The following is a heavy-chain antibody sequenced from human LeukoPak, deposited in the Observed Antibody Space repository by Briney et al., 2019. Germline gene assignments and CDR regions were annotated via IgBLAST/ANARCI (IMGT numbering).Heavy chain of an antibody. CDR1: GFTFSGYA. CDR2: ISYDGSNK. CDR3: ARGSDILTGSDY. D-gene: IGHD3-9*01. Sequence: GGSLRVSCAASGFTFSGYAMHWVRQAPGKGLEWVAVISYDGSNKYYADSVKGRFTISRDNSKNTLYLQMNSLRAEDTALYYCARGSDILTGSDYWGQGTLVTVSS. J-gene: IGHJ4*02. V-gene: IGHV3-30-3*01.